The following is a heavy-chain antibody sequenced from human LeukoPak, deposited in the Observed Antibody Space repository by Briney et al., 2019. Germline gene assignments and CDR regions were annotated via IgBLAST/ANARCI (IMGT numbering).Heavy chain of an antibody. J-gene: IGHJ4*02. CDR3: ARENLDYSVFDY. CDR1: SGSISTYY. D-gene: IGHD2-15*01. Sequence: SETLSLTCTVSSGSISTYYWTWIRQPPGRGLGWLGNLYYSGTTNYNPSLQSRVTISVDTSRKQFSLNLRSVTASDTGVYYCARENLDYSVFDYWGQGIVVTVSS. CDR2: LYYSGTT. V-gene: IGHV4-59*01.